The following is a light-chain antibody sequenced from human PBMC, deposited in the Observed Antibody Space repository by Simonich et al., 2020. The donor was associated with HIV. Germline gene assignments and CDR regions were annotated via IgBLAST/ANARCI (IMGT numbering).Light chain of an antibody. J-gene: IGLJ1*01. CDR3: CSYAGSYTYV. Sequence: QSALTQPRSVSGSPGPSVTISCTGTISDVGNYNLVSWYQLHPGKAPKLISYDPSKRPSRVSHRFSGSKSGNTASLTISGLQAEDEADYYCCSYAGSYTYVFGTGTKVTVL. V-gene: IGLV2-11*01. CDR1: ISDVGNYNL. CDR2: DPS.